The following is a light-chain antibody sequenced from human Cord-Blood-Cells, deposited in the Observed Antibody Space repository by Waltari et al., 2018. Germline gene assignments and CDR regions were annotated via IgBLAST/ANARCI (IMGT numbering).Light chain of an antibody. CDR3: SSYTSSSTWV. CDR2: DVS. Sequence: QSALTQPASVSGSPGQSIPISCTGTSSYVGGYNDVSWYQQHPGKAPKLMIYDVSKRPSGVSNRFSGSKSGNTASLTISGLQAEDEADYYCSSYTSSSTWVFGGGTKLTVL. V-gene: IGLV2-14*01. CDR1: SSYVGGYND. J-gene: IGLJ3*02.